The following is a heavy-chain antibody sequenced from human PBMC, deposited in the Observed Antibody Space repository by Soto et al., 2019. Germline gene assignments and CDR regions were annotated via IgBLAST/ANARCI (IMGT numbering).Heavy chain of an antibody. CDR1: GGTFSSYA. J-gene: IGHJ3*02. D-gene: IGHD6-13*01. CDR3: ARPAGVYSRSTQGSFDI. V-gene: IGHV1-69*01. CDR2: IIPIFGTA. Sequence: QVQLVQSGAEVKKPGSSVKVSCKASGGTFSSYAISWVRQAPGQGLEWMGGIIPIFGTANYAQKFQGRVTITADESTSTAYMELSSLSTDDTAVYYCARPAGVYSRSTQGSFDIWGQGTMVTVSS.